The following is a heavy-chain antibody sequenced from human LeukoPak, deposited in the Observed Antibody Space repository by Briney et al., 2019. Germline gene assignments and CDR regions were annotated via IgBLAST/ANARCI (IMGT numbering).Heavy chain of an antibody. CDR3: ARACGYSYGWDAFDI. D-gene: IGHD5-18*01. Sequence: SETLSLTCTVSGGSISSYYWSWIRQPPGKGLEWIGYIYYSGSTNYNPSLKSRVTISVDTSKNQFSLKLTSVTAADTAVYYCARACGYSYGWDAFDIWGQGTMVTVSS. CDR1: GGSISSYY. CDR2: IYYSGST. J-gene: IGHJ3*02. V-gene: IGHV4-59*12.